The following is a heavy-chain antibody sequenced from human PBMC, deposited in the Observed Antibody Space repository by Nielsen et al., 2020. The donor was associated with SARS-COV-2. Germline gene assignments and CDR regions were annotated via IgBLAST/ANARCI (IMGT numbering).Heavy chain of an antibody. D-gene: IGHD1-7*01. V-gene: IGHV4-31*03. Sequence: SETLSLTCSVSGGSFSSGGSSYSWIRQHPGKGLEWIGLRHYTGNTYYNPSLQSRLFISVDTSKNQFSLKLSSVTAADTAVYYCARTSGAMLELRYFDYWGQGTLVTVSS. J-gene: IGHJ4*02. CDR3: ARTSGAMLELRYFDY. CDR2: RHYTGNT. CDR1: GGSFSSGGSS.